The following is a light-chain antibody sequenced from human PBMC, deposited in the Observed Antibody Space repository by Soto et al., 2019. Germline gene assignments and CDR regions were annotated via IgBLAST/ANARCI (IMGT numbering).Light chain of an antibody. Sequence: DIQMTQSPSTLSASVGDRVSITCRASQSISSWLAWYQHKPGKAPNLLIYKASTLESGVPSRFSGSGSGTEFTLTIRGLQPDEFATYCGQHYYGYPWTFGQGTKVEVK. V-gene: IGKV1-5*03. CDR3: QHYYGYPWT. CDR2: KAS. CDR1: QSISSW. J-gene: IGKJ1*01.